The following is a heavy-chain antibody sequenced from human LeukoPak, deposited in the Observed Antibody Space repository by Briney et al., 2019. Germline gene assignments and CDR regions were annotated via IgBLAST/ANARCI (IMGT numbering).Heavy chain of an antibody. V-gene: IGHV3-48*01. J-gene: IGHJ4*02. CDR2: ITSTSDTI. D-gene: IGHD1-26*01. CDR1: GFPFSTYS. CDR3: ASFPWDLRPT. Sequence: PGGSLRLSCVTSGFPFSTYSMNWVRQAPGKGLEWLSYITSTSDTIYYADSVKGRFTISRDNAKNSLYLQMNSLRAEDTAVYYCASFPWDLRPTWGPGTLVSVSS.